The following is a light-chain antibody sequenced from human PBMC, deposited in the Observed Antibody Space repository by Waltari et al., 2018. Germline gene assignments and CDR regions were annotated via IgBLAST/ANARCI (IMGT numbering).Light chain of an antibody. V-gene: IGKV3-20*01. CDR3: QHYVRLPAT. CDR1: QSVSRA. Sequence: EIVLTQSPGILSLSPGERATLSCRASQSVSRALAWYQQKPGQAPRLLIYGASSRATDIPDRFSGSGSGTDVSLTISRLEPEDFAVYYCQHYVRLPATFGQGTKVEIK. J-gene: IGKJ1*01. CDR2: GAS.